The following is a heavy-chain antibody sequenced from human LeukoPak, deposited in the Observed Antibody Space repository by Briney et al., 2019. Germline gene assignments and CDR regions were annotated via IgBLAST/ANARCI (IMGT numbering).Heavy chain of an antibody. CDR2: IYHSGST. CDR1: GGPISSSNW. CDR3: ARRCSGGSCSSGWFDP. J-gene: IGHJ5*02. D-gene: IGHD2-15*01. Sequence: PSETLSLTCAVSGGPISSSNWWSWVRQPPGKGLEWIGEIYHSGSTNYNPSLKSRVTISVDESKNQFSLKLSSVTAADTAVYYCARRCSGGSCSSGWFDPWGQGTLVTVSS. V-gene: IGHV4-4*02.